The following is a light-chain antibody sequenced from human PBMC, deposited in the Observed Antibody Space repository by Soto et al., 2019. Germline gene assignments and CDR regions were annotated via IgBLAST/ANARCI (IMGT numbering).Light chain of an antibody. CDR1: SSEAGSYNY. V-gene: IGLV2-14*01. CDR3: SSYTTSSTHVV. Sequence: QSVLTQPASVPGSPGQSITISCTGTSSEAGSYNYVSWYQQYPVQAHKLMIYDVSNRPSGVSYRFSGSKSGNTASLTIAGLQAEDEADYYGSSYTTSSTHVVFGGGIKVNVL. J-gene: IGLJ2*01. CDR2: DVS.